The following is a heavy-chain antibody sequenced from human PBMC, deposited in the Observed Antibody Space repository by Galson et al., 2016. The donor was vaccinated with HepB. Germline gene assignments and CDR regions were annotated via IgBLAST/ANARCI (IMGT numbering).Heavy chain of an antibody. J-gene: IGHJ4*02. Sequence: SETLSLTCTVSGGSISSSGSYWGWIRRPPGKGLEWIGNIYHSGSTFYNPSLKSRVTISVDTSKNQFFLKLSSVTAADPAVFYCARRGVSRTALMWFGASYYVDYWGQGTLVTVSS. D-gene: IGHD3-10*01. V-gene: IGHV4-39*01. CDR3: ARRGVSRTALMWFGASYYVDY. CDR1: GGSISSSGSY. CDR2: IYHSGST.